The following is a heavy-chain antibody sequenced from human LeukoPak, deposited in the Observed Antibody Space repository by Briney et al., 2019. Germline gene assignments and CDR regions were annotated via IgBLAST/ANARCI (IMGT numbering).Heavy chain of an antibody. CDR2: INHSGST. V-gene: IGHV4-34*01. CDR3: ARVPLDY. J-gene: IGHJ4*02. Sequence: SETLSLTCAVYGGSFSGYYWSWIRQPPGKGLEWIGEINHSGSTNYNPSLKSQVTISVDTSKNQFSLKLSSVTAADTAVYYCARVPLDYWGQGTLVTVSS. CDR1: GGSFSGYY.